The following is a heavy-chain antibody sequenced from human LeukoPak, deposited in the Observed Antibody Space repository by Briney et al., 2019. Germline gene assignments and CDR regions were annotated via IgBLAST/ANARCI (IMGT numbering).Heavy chain of an antibody. Sequence: SETLSLTCTVSGGSISSSSYYWGWIRQPPGKGLEWIGSIYYSGSTYYNPSLKSRVTISVDTSKNQFSLKLSSVTAADTAVYYCARLQADYDLWSGPRYMDVWGKGTTVTVSS. D-gene: IGHD3-3*01. CDR1: GGSISSSSYY. J-gene: IGHJ6*03. V-gene: IGHV4-39*01. CDR3: ARLQADYDLWSGPRYMDV. CDR2: IYYSGST.